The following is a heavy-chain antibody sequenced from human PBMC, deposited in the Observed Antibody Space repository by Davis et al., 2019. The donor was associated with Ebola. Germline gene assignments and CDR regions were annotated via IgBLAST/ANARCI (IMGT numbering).Heavy chain of an antibody. D-gene: IGHD6-19*01. Sequence: ESLKISCAASGFVFRNYVMSWVRQAPGKGLEWIGYIYYSGSTNYNPSLKSRVTISVDTSKNQFSLKLSSVTAADTAVYYCAGEPIAVAGRYFDYWGQGTLVTVSS. CDR2: IYYSGST. CDR1: GFVFRNYV. V-gene: IGHV4-59*08. CDR3: AGEPIAVAGRYFDY. J-gene: IGHJ4*02.